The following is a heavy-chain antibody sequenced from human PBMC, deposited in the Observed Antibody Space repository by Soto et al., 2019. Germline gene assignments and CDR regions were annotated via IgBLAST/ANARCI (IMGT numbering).Heavy chain of an antibody. J-gene: IGHJ4*02. V-gene: IGHV4-61*01. CDR3: ARTAVGFCSGGSCYPFDS. Sequence: QVQLQESGPGLVKPSETLSLTCTVSGGSVSSGSYYWSWIRQPPGKGLEWIGYIYYSGSTNYNPSLKSGVPIPVDTSKNQFSRRLGFVPGADTAVYYCARTAVGFCSGGSCYPFDSGGQGTLVTVSS. D-gene: IGHD2-15*01. CDR2: IYYSGST. CDR1: GGSVSSGSYY.